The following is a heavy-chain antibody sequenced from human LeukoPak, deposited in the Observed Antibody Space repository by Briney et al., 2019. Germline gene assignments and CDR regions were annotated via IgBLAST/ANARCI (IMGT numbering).Heavy chain of an antibody. J-gene: IGHJ6*03. Sequence: ASVTVSCKPSGYPFTSYGIIWVRQAPGQGLEWVGWVSAYNGNTNYAQKLQGRVTMTTDTSTSTAYMELRSLRADDTAVYYCARVGGTTYYYYYMDVWGKGTTVTVSS. CDR1: GYPFTSYG. D-gene: IGHD1-7*01. V-gene: IGHV1-18*01. CDR3: ARVGGTTYYYYYMDV. CDR2: VSAYNGNT.